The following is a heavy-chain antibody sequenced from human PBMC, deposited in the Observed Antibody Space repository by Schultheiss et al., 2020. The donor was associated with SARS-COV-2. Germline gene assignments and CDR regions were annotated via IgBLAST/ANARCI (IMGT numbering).Heavy chain of an antibody. D-gene: IGHD3-16*02. Sequence: GGSLRLSCAASGFTFSNYEMNWVRQAPGKGLEWVSYISSSGNSIYYADSVKGRFTISRDNAKNSLYLQMNRLRVEDTAVYSCARETGVRIDYWGQGTLVXVSS. CDR3: ARETGVRIDY. V-gene: IGHV3-48*03. CDR2: ISSSGNSI. CDR1: GFTFSNYE. J-gene: IGHJ4*02.